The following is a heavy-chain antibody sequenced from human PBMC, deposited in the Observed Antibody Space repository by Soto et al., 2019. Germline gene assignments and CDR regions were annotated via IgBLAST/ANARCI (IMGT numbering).Heavy chain of an antibody. CDR2: IYYSGST. CDR1: GGSISSYY. Sequence: PSETLSLTCTVSGGSISSYYWSWIRQPPGKGLEWIGYIYYSGSTNYIPSLKSRVTISVDTSKNQFSPKLSSVTAADTAVYYFASPHGGSSGWDNWFDPWGQGTLVTVSS. CDR3: ASPHGGSSGWDNWFDP. D-gene: IGHD6-25*01. V-gene: IGHV4-59*01. J-gene: IGHJ5*02.